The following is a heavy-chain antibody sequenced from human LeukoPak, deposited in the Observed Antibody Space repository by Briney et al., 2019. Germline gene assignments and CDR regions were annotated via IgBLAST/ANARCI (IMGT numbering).Heavy chain of an antibody. J-gene: IGHJ1*01. V-gene: IGHV1-2*02. CDR3: ARGHSWGAEYFQH. D-gene: IGHD7-27*01. Sequence: ASVKVSCKVSGYTLTELSMHWVRQAPGQGLEWMGWINPNSGGTNYAQKFQGRVTMTRDTSISTAYMGLSRLRSDDTAVYYCARGHSWGAEYFQHWGQGTLVTVSS. CDR1: GYTLTELS. CDR2: INPNSGGT.